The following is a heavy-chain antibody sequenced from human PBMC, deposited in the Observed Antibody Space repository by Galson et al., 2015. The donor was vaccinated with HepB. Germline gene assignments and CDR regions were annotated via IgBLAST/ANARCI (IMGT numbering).Heavy chain of an antibody. J-gene: IGHJ3*02. Sequence: SLRLSCAPSGFTFSGYVMSWVRQAPGKGLEWVSSISGGGVSTYYADSVRGRFTVSRDTSKNTVYLQMNSLRAEDTAVYHCAKDRCCGSTSCIDAFDIWGQGTMVTVSS. CDR2: ISGGGVST. D-gene: IGHD2-2*01. CDR3: AKDRCCGSTSCIDAFDI. V-gene: IGHV3-23*01. CDR1: GFTFSGYV.